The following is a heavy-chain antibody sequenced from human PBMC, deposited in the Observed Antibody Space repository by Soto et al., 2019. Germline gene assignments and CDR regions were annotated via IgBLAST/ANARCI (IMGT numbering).Heavy chain of an antibody. D-gene: IGHD6-6*01. V-gene: IGHV3-30*18. CDR2: ISYDGSNK. CDR3: AKDKIAYSSSPADY. J-gene: IGHJ4*02. CDR1: GFTFSSYG. Sequence: QVQLVESGGGVVQPGRSLRLSCAASGFTFSSYGMHWVRQAPGKGLEWVAVISYDGSNKYYADSVKGRFTISRDNSKNTLYLQMISLRAEDTAVYYCAKDKIAYSSSPADYWGQGTLVTVSS.